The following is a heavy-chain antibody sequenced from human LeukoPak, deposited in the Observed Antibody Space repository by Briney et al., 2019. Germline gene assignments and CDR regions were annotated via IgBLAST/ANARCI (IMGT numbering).Heavy chain of an antibody. V-gene: IGHV4-38-2*02. CDR3: ATVVVPGWFDP. CDR2: ISHSENT. Sequence: SETLSLTCYVSGDSISSSYFWGWIRQPPGTGLEWIGSISHSENTFYNPSLKSRVTISVDTSKNHFSLNLSAVTAADTAVYYCATVVVPGWFDPWGQGNLVTVSS. CDR1: GDSISSSYF. D-gene: IGHD2-15*01. J-gene: IGHJ5*02.